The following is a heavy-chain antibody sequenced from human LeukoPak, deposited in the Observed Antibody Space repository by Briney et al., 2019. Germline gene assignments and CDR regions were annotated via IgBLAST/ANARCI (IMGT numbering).Heavy chain of an antibody. CDR1: GYTFTSYG. V-gene: IGHV1-46*01. D-gene: IGHD3-3*01. Sequence: ASVKVSCKASGYTFTSYGISWVRQAPGQGLEWMGIINPSGGSTSYAQKFQGRVTMTRDTSTSTVYMELSSLRSEDTAVYYCARDIATIFGVVSGVDYWGQGTLVTVSS. J-gene: IGHJ4*02. CDR3: ARDIATIFGVVSGVDY. CDR2: INPSGGST.